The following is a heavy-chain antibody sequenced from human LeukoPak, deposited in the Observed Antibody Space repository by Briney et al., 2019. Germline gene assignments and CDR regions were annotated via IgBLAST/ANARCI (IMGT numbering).Heavy chain of an antibody. CDR2: IYYSGST. V-gene: IGHV4-59*01. J-gene: IGHJ4*02. CDR3: ARTWGGAFGSSWTGFDY. Sequence: PSETLSLTCTVSGGSISSYYWSWIRQPPGKGLEWIGYIYYSGSTNYNPSLKSRVTISVDTSKNQFSLKLSSVTAADTAVYYCARTWGGAFGSSWTGFDYWGQGTLVTVSS. D-gene: IGHD6-13*01. CDR1: GGSISSYY.